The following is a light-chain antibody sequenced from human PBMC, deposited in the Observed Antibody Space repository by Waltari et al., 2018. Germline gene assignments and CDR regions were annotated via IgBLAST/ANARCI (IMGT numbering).Light chain of an antibody. CDR1: QIISNL. J-gene: IGKJ3*01. V-gene: IGKV1-5*03. CDR2: QAS. Sequence: DIQMTQSPSTLSASVGHRVTITCRASQIISNLLAWYQQKPGEAPRLIIYQASKLEDGVPSRFSGSGSGTEFTLTISSLQPDDFATYYCQQYNAYSTFGPGTKVEIK. CDR3: QQYNAYST.